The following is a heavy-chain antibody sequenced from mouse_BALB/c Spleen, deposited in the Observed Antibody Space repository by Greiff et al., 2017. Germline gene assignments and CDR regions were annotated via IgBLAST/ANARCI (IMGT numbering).Heavy chain of an antibody. CDR2: IWAGGST. CDR3: ARALLRLRAYAMDY. Sequence: VKLMESGPGLVAPSQSLSITCTVSGFSLTSYGVHWVRQPPGKGLEWLGVIWAGGSTNYNSALMSRLSISKDNSKSQVFLKMNSLQTDDTAMYYCARALLRLRAYAMDYWGQGTSVTVSS. CDR1: GFSLTSYG. D-gene: IGHD1-2*01. J-gene: IGHJ4*01. V-gene: IGHV2-9*02.